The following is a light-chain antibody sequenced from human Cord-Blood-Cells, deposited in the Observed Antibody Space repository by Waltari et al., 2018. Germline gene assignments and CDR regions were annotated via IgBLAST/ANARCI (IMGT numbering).Light chain of an antibody. CDR1: QSVSRY. V-gene: IGKV3-11*01. CDR2: DAS. J-gene: IGKJ5*01. Sequence: EIVLTQSPATLSLSPGERAPLSCRASQSVSRYLAWYQQKPGQAPRLLIYDASNRATGIPARFSGSGSETDFTLTISSLEPEDFAVDYCQQRSNWPITFGQGTRLEIK. CDR3: QQRSNWPIT.